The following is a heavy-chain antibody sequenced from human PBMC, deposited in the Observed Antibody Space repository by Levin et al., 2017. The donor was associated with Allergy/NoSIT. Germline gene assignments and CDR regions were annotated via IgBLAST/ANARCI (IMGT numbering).Heavy chain of an antibody. V-gene: IGHV3-20*01. CDR2: INWNGGST. D-gene: IGHD2/OR15-2a*01. CDR3: ARHRFTMNIHDGFDI. Sequence: GGSLRLSCAASGFTFDDYGMSWVRQAPGKGLEWVSGINWNGGSTGYADSVKGRLTISRYNAKNSLYLQMNSLRAEDTALYHCARHRFTMNIHDGFDIWGQGTMVIVSS. J-gene: IGHJ3*02. CDR1: GFTFDDYG.